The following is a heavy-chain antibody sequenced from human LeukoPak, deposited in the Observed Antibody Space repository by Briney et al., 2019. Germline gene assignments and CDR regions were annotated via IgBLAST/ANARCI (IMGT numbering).Heavy chain of an antibody. CDR2: INPSGGST. D-gene: IGHD3-16*01. CDR1: GYTFPSYY. Sequence: GASVKVSFKASGYTFPSYYIHWVRQAPGQGLEWMGMINPSGGSTRFAQKFQGRVTMTRDTCTSTDYMELSSLRSEDTAVYYCARGGEGGTLDYFDHWGQGTLVTVSS. V-gene: IGHV1-46*01. CDR3: ARGGEGGTLDYFDH. J-gene: IGHJ4*02.